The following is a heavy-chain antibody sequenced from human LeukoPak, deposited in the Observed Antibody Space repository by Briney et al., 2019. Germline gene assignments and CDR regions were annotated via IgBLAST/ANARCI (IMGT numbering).Heavy chain of an antibody. Sequence: PGGSLRLSCAASGFTFSSYAMSWVRQVPGKGLEWVSGISWNSGSIGYADSVKGRFTISRDNAKNSLYLQMNSLRAEDMALYYCAKGGSSGYYYQIDYWGQGTLVTVSS. CDR3: AKGGSSGYYYQIDY. D-gene: IGHD3-22*01. J-gene: IGHJ4*02. CDR1: GFTFSSYA. V-gene: IGHV3-9*03. CDR2: ISWNSGSI.